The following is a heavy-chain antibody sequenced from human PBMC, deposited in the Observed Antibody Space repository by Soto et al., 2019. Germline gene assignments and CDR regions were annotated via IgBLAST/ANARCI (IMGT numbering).Heavy chain of an antibody. V-gene: IGHV1-69*01. CDR3: ARDPTHYYGSGSHPFGP. CDR1: GDTKSIYV. D-gene: IGHD3-10*01. CDR2: LVPIFGTA. Sequence: VKLARKGSGDTKSIYVISGRIKTKKKWLEWMGGLVPIFGTANYAQKFQGRVTITSDESTSTAYMELSSLRSEDTAVYYCARDPTHYYGSGSHPFGPRGQGTLVTVSS. J-gene: IGHJ5*02.